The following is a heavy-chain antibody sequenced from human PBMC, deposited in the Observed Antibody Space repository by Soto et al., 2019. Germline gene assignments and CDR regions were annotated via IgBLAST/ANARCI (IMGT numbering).Heavy chain of an antibody. V-gene: IGHV4-39*01. D-gene: IGHD3-9*01. CDR2: IYYRGST. CDR1: NYSVTTTSYY. J-gene: IGHJ4*02. CDR3: ARGFDWFYFDY. Sequence: PSDTLSLTCTVSNYSVTTTSYYWGWIRQHPGKGLEWIGSIYYRGSTYYNPSLKSRVTVSADTSKNQFSLMLSSVTAADTAVYFCARGFDWFYFDYWGQGALATVSS.